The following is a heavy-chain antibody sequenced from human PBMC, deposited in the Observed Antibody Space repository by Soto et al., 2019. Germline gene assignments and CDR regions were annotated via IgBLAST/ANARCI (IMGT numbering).Heavy chain of an antibody. J-gene: IGHJ5*02. CDR3: VRGLRGGFDP. Sequence: QPGGSLRLSCAASGFTFKNYDMHWVRQATGKGLEWVSGINIAGDTYYPGSMKGRITVSRENAKNSLYLQINSLGAGDTAIYYCVRGLRGGFDPWGQGTLVTVSS. CDR2: INIAGDT. V-gene: IGHV3-13*01. D-gene: IGHD2-21*02. CDR1: GFTFKNYD.